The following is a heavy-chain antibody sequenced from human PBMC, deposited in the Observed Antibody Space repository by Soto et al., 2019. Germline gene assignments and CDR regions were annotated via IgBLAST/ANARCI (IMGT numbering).Heavy chain of an antibody. V-gene: IGHV3-7*03. CDR2: INRDGSEK. Sequence: GGSLRLSCVASGFTFSNYWMSWVRQAPGKGLQWVANINRDGSEKYYVDSLKGRFTISRDNAENSLYLEMNTLRAEDTAVYYCARAPDGSGSYYYFVNLGQGSLVTVSS. CDR1: GFTFSNYW. CDR3: ARAPDGSGSYYYFVN. D-gene: IGHD3-22*01. J-gene: IGHJ4*02.